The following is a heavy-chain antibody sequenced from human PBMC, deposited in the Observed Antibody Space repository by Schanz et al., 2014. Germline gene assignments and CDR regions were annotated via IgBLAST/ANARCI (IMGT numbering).Heavy chain of an antibody. V-gene: IGHV1-69*08. D-gene: IGHD3-22*01. CDR2: IVPIAGIT. CDR1: GGTFSSDT. Sequence: QVHLVQSGAEVKKPGSSVKVSCKASGGTFSSDTFSWVRQAPGQGLEWMGRIVPIAGITNYAQRFQGRVTITADTSSDTAYMELSSLRSEDTAVYYCAREVGLYDRGWFDPWGQGTLVTVSS. CDR3: AREVGLYDRGWFDP. J-gene: IGHJ5*02.